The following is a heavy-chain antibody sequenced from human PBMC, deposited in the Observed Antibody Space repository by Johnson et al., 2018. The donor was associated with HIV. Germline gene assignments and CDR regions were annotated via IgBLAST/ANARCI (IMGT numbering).Heavy chain of an antibody. CDR2: TRYDGSNK. D-gene: IGHD3-3*01. CDR3: ARERQILEWLPAHRAFDL. J-gene: IGHJ3*01. CDR1: GLTFSGSG. Sequence: QVQLVESGGGLVKPGGSLRLSCAASGLTFSGSGMHWVRQAPGKGLEWVAFTRYDGSNKHYVDSVKGRFTISRDTSKNTLSLQMNSLRGEDTAVYYCARERQILEWLPAHRAFDLWGQGTLVTVSS. V-gene: IGHV3-30*02.